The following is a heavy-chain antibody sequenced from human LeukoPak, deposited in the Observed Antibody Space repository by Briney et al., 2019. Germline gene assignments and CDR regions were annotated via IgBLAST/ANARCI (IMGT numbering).Heavy chain of an antibody. V-gene: IGHV3-7*01. J-gene: IGHJ4*03. Sequence: GGSLRLSCAASGFSFSNYWMSWVRQAPGKGLEWVANIDPHGSETQYVGSVKGRFTTSRDNAKNSLYVKMNSLRAEDTAIYYCARIWYFGDNNWRYFDYWGQGTLVTVAS. CDR3: ARIWYFGDNNWRYFDY. CDR2: IDPHGSET. D-gene: IGHD1-1*01. CDR1: GFSFSNYW.